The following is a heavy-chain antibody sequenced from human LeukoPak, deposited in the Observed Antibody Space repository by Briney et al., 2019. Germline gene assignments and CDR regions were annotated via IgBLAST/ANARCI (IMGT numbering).Heavy chain of an antibody. Sequence: PSETLSLTGAVYGGPVRGYHWSSIRQPPGKGLEWIGEIYHSGSTKYNPSLKSRVTISVDTSKNQFSLKLSSVTAADTAVYYCARGGSMIDGYYYMDVRGKGTTVTVSS. J-gene: IGHJ6*03. V-gene: IGHV4-34*01. CDR1: GGPVRGYH. D-gene: IGHD3-22*01. CDR2: IYHSGST. CDR3: ARGGSMIDGYYYMDV.